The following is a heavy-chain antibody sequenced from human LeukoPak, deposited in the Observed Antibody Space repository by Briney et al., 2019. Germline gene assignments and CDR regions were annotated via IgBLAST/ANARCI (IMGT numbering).Heavy chain of an antibody. D-gene: IGHD3-22*01. V-gene: IGHV3-30*03. Sequence: PGGSLRLSCAASGFTFSSYGMHWVRQAPGKGLEWVAVISYDGSNKYYADSVKGRFTISRDNSKNTLYLQLYSLRAEDTAVYCCAREIEGLDYWGQGTLVTVSS. J-gene: IGHJ4*02. CDR2: ISYDGSNK. CDR1: GFTFSSYG. CDR3: AREIEGLDY.